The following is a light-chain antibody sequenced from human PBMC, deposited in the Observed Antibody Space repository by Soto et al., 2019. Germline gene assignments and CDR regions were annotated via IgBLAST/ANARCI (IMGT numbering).Light chain of an antibody. CDR2: GAS. CDR3: QQYGSSPYT. V-gene: IGKV3-20*01. CDR1: QSVRNSY. Sequence: EILLTQSPGTLSLSLGERATLSCRASQSVRNSYLAWYQQSPGQAPRLLIYGASGRATGIPDRFSGSGSGTDFTLTISRLEPEDFAVYYCQQYGSSPYTFGQGTELEI. J-gene: IGKJ2*01.